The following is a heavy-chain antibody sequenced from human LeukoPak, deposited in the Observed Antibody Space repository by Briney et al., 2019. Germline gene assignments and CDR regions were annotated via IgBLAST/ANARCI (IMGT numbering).Heavy chain of an antibody. CDR1: GFTFSRYW. CDR3: AKAAMVRGVIITYYFDY. D-gene: IGHD3-10*01. CDR2: ISGSGGST. J-gene: IGHJ4*02. Sequence: PGGSLRLSCAASGFTFSRYWMTWVRQAPGKGLEWVSAISGSGGSTYYADSVKGRFTISRDNSKNTLYLQMNSLRAEDTAVYYCAKAAMVRGVIITYYFDYWGQGTLVTVSS. V-gene: IGHV3-23*01.